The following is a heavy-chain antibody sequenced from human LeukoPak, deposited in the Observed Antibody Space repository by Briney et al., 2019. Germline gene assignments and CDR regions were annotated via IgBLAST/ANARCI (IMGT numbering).Heavy chain of an antibody. CDR3: AKDRDDYGNDC. D-gene: IGHD4-17*01. CDR1: GFTFSNFG. J-gene: IGHJ4*02. V-gene: IGHV3-30*02. Sequence: GGSLRLPXAASGFTFSNFGMHWIRQAPGKGLEWVTVERSGGSKHYADSVKGRFTISRDNSKNTLWLEMNNLRTDDTAVYYCAKDRDDYGNDCWGQGVLVTVST. CDR2: ERSGGSK.